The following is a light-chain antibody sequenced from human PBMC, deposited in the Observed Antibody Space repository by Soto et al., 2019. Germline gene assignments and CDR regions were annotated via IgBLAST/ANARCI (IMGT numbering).Light chain of an antibody. CDR3: QQYNRYPIT. Sequence: DIQMTQSPSSLSASVGDRVTITCRASQDISNFLAWFQQKPGKAPKFLISAASRLQGGVPSKFSGSGSGTDFTLTINSLQPEDFATYYCQQYNRYPITFGQGTRLDIK. J-gene: IGKJ5*01. V-gene: IGKV1-16*02. CDR2: AAS. CDR1: QDISNF.